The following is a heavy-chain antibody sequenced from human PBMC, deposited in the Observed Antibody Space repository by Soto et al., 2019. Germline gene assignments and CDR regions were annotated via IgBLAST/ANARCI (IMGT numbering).Heavy chain of an antibody. CDR1: GFSFDDYA. J-gene: IGHJ4*02. CDR2: IGWRSFTL. V-gene: IGHV3-9*01. CDR3: AKDRLASSRGRFDV. Sequence: EVQLVESGGGLVQPGGSLRLSCAASGFSFDDYAMHWVRQLPGKGLEWVAGIGWRSFTLGYANSVKGRFTISRDNAQNFLYLQMDDLRAEDSALYFCAKDRLASSRGRFDVWGQGTLVTVSS. D-gene: IGHD2-21*01.